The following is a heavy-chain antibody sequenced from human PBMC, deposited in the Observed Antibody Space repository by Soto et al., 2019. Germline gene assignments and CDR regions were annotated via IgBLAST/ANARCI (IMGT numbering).Heavy chain of an antibody. J-gene: IGHJ6*02. CDR3: AKRGASVTRCPFLDYLLDV. CDR2: ISGSGVST. CDR1: GFTFSSYA. D-gene: IGHD3-10*01. V-gene: IGHV3-23*01. Sequence: GGYLRLSCAASGFTFSSYAMSWVRQAPGKGLEWVSAISGSGVSTYYADSVKGRFTISRDNSKNTLYLQMNSLRAEDTAVYYCAKRGASVTRCPFLDYLLDVWGQGTTVTVSS.